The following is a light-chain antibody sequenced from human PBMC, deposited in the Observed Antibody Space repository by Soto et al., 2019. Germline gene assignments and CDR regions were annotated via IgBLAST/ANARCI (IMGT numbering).Light chain of an antibody. CDR2: DVS. CDR1: SSDVGGYNY. Sequence: QSALTQPASVSGSPGQSITISCTGTSSDVGGYNYVSWYQQYPGKAPKLMIYDVSNRPPGVSSRCSGSKSGNTAPLTVSWLRAEDEDDYYCSSYTISSPYVFGTGTKVTVL. V-gene: IGLV2-14*01. CDR3: SSYTISSPYV. J-gene: IGLJ1*01.